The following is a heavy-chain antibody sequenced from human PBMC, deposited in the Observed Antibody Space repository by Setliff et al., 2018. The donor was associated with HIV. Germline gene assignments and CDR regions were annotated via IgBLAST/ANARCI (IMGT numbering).Heavy chain of an antibody. CDR1: GGSISSSGNY. Sequence: PSETLSLPCTVSGGSISSSGNYWTWIRQRPGKGLEWIGYIYHTGTTYYHPSLKSRVLISVDTSNNQFSLRLSSVTAADTAVYYCARDLSPYGSGDPYYYYGMDVWGQGTTVTVSS. CDR3: ARDLSPYGSGDPYYYYGMDV. V-gene: IGHV4-31*03. CDR2: IYHTGTT. J-gene: IGHJ6*02. D-gene: IGHD3-10*01.